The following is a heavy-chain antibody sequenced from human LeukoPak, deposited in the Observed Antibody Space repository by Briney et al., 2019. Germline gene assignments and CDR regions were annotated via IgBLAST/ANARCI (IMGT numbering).Heavy chain of an antibody. V-gene: IGHV1-18*01. CDR1: GYTFTSYG. D-gene: IGHD2-15*01. CDR2: ISAYNGNT. CDR3: ARGPYCSGGSCYSERYNWFDP. J-gene: IGHJ5*02. Sequence: ASVKVSCKASGYTFTSYGISWVRQAPGQGLEWMGWISAYNGNTNYARKLQGRVTMTTDTSTSTAYMELRSLRSDDTAVYYCARGPYCSGGSCYSERYNWFDPWGQGTLVTVSS.